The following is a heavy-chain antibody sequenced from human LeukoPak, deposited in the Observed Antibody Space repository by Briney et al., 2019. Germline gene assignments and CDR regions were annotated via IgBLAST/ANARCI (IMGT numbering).Heavy chain of an antibody. V-gene: IGHV1-69*13. Sequence: ASVKVSCKASGGTFSSYAISWVRQAPGQGLEWMGGIIPIFGTANYAQKFQGRVTIAADESTSTAYMELSSLRSEDTAVYYCAREGNYGDYGAFDIWGQGTMVTVSS. J-gene: IGHJ3*02. CDR1: GGTFSSYA. D-gene: IGHD4-17*01. CDR3: AREGNYGDYGAFDI. CDR2: IIPIFGTA.